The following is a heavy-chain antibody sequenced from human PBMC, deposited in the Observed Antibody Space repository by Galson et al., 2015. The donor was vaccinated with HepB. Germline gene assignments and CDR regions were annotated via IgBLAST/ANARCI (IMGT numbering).Heavy chain of an antibody. V-gene: IGHV4-59*08. Sequence: ETLSLTCTVSGGSISSYYWSWIRQPPGKGLEWIGYIYYSGTTNFNPSLKSRVTISLDTSKNQLSLKLSSVTAADTAVYYCASHGGYSYDLDYWGQGTLVTVSS. CDR1: GGSISSYY. J-gene: IGHJ4*02. CDR2: IYYSGTT. D-gene: IGHD5-18*01. CDR3: ASHGGYSYDLDY.